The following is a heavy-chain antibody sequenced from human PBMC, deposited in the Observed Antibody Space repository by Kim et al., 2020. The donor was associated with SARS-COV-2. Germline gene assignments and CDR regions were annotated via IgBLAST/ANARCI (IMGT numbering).Heavy chain of an antibody. CDR1: GFTFSASA. J-gene: IGHJ4*02. CDR2: IRNNANSYAT. V-gene: IGHV3-73*01. CDR3: TRQGIGCSSPTCYDF. Sequence: GGSLRLSCAVSGFTFSASAMDWVRQASGKGLEWVGRIRNNANSYATAYAASVKGRFTISRDDSKNTAYLQMNSLKIEDTAVYYCTRQGIGCSSPTCYDFWGQGTLVTVSS. D-gene: IGHD2-2*01.